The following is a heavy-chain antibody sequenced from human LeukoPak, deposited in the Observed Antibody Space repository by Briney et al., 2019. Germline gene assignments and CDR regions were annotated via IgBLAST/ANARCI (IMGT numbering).Heavy chain of an antibody. V-gene: IGHV4-34*01. CDR2: INHSGST. J-gene: IGHJ4*02. CDR1: GGSFSGYY. CDR3: ARVPTTHYDCDY. Sequence: PPETLSLTCAVYGGSFSGYYWSWIRQPPGKGLEWIGEINHSGSTNYNPSLKSRVTISVDTSKNQFSLKLSSVTAADTAVYYCARVPTTHYDCDYWGQGTLVTVSS. D-gene: IGHD1-7*01.